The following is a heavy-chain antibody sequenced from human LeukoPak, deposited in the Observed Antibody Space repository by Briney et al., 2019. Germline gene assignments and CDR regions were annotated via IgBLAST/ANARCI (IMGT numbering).Heavy chain of an antibody. J-gene: IGHJ3*02. CDR1: GFTVSSNY. Sequence: PGGSLRLSCAASGFTVSSNYMSWVRQAPGKGLEWVSVIYSGGSTYYADSVKGRFTISRDNSKNTLYLQMNSLRAEDTAVYYCARGRGRYYDSSGYPDAFDIWGQGTIVTVSS. V-gene: IGHV3-66*01. D-gene: IGHD3-22*01. CDR2: IYSGGST. CDR3: ARGRGRYYDSSGYPDAFDI.